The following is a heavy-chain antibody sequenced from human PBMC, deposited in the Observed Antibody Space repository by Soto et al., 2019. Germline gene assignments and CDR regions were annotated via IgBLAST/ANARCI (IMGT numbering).Heavy chain of an antibody. CDR3: ARLNGYCINTNCHRYYGMGG. CDR2: IYSSENT. V-gene: IGHV4-39*01. J-gene: IGHJ6*02. CDR1: GGSVSSSSYS. Sequence: QLQVQESGPGLVKPSETLSLTCTVSGGSVSSSSYSWGWIRQSPGKGLEWIGTIYSSENTYYNPSLPSPVTLAGDTAKKGFSRRLGAVDAAETAVYYWARLNGYCINTNCHRYYGMGGWGQGTTVTGSS. D-gene: IGHD2-2*03.